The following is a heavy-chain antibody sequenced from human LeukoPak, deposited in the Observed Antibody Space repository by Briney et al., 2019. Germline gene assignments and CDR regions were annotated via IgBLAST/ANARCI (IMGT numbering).Heavy chain of an antibody. CDR2: ISSSSSYI. D-gene: IGHD3-3*01. CDR3: ARSYYDFWSASPTDY. Sequence: GGSLRLSCAASGFTFSSYSMNWARQAPGKGLEWVSSISSSSSYIYYADSVKGRFTISRDNVKNSLYLQMNSLRAEDTAVYCCARSYYDFWSASPTDYWGQGTLVTVSS. CDR1: GFTFSSYS. V-gene: IGHV3-21*01. J-gene: IGHJ4*02.